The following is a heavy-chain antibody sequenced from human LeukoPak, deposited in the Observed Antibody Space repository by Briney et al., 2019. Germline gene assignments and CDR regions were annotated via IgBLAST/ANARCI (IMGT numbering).Heavy chain of an antibody. Sequence: SETLSLTCTVSGGSVSSSFYYWGWIRQPPGKGLEWIGSLYYSGSTHYNPSLKSRVTMSVDTSKNQFSLNLSSVTAADTAVFFCASAATFSVDYWGQGTLVTVSS. CDR3: ASAATFSVDY. D-gene: IGHD2-15*01. V-gene: IGHV4-39*01. CDR1: GGSVSSSFYY. J-gene: IGHJ4*02. CDR2: LYYSGST.